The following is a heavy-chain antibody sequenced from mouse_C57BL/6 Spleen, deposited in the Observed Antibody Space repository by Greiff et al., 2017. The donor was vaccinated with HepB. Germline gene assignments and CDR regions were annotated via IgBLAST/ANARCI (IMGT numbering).Heavy chain of an antibody. CDR2: IYPGSGST. CDR3: ASSYYYGSSHAMDY. D-gene: IGHD1-1*01. V-gene: IGHV1-55*01. Sequence: QVQLQQPGAELVKPGASVKMSCKASGYTFTSYWITWVKQRPGQGLEWIGDIYPGSGSTNYNEKFKSKATLTVDTSSSTAYMQLSSLTSEDSAVYYCASSYYYGSSHAMDYWGQGTSVTVSS. J-gene: IGHJ4*01. CDR1: GYTFTSYW.